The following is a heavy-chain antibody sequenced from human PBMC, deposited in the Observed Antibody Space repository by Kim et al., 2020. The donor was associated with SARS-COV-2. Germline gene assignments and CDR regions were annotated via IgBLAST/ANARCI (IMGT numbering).Heavy chain of an antibody. CDR2: FDPEGGET. D-gene: IGHD3-22*01. CDR1: GNTLTELS. Sequence: ASVKVSCKVSGNTLTELSMHWVRQAPGKGLEWMGGFDPEGGETIYAQKFQGRVTMTEDTSTDIAYMELSSLKSEDTAVYFRASGRDSSGYYYAADLEFWGQGTLVTVSS. CDR3: ASGRDSSGYYYAADLEF. J-gene: IGHJ4*02. V-gene: IGHV1-24*01.